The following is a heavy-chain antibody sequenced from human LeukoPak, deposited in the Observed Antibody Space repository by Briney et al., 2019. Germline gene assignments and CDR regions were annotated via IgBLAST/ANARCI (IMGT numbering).Heavy chain of an antibody. Sequence: GGSLRLSCTVSGFTVSSNSMSWVRQAPGKGLEWVSFIYSDNTHYSDSVKGRFTISRDDSKNTLFLQMNSLRAGDTAVYYCAKGGSSSWDHFDFWGQGTLVTVSS. J-gene: IGHJ4*02. CDR2: IYSDNT. V-gene: IGHV3-66*03. CDR1: GFTVSSNS. CDR3: AKGGSSSWDHFDF. D-gene: IGHD6-13*01.